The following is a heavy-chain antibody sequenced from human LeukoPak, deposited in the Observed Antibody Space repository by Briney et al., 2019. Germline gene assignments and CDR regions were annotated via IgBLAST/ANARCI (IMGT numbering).Heavy chain of an antibody. CDR1: GGSISSYY. CDR2: IYYSGST. V-gene: IGHV4-59*01. D-gene: IGHD3-9*01. J-gene: IGHJ4*02. CDR3: ARESAAGYDY. Sequence: PSETLSLTCTVSGGSISSYYWSWIRQPPGKGLEWIGYIYYSGSTNYNPSLKSRVTISVDTSKNQLSLKLGSVTAADTAVYYCARESAAGYDYWGQGTLVTVSS.